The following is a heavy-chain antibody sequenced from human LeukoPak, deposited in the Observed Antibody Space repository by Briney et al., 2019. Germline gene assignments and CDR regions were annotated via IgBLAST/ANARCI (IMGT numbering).Heavy chain of an antibody. V-gene: IGHV3-53*01. J-gene: IGHJ4*02. CDR1: GFIVNTNY. Sequence: GGSLRLSCAASGFIVNTNYMTWVRQAPGRGLEWVSFIYADGNTYYADSVKGRFTISRDNAKNSLYLQMNSLRAEDTAVYYCARDPLSSSSFDLWGQGTLVTVSS. CDR2: IYADGNT. CDR3: ARDPLSSSSFDL. D-gene: IGHD6-13*01.